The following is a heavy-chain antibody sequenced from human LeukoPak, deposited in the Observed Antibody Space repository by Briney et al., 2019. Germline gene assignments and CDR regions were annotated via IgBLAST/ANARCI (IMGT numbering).Heavy chain of an antibody. CDR3: ATYSSGWYYFDY. J-gene: IGHJ4*02. CDR1: GYTLTELS. Sequence: ASVKVSCKVSGYTLTELSMHWVRQAPGKGLEWMGGFDPEDGETIYAQKFQGRVTMTEDTSTDTAYMALSSLRSEDTAVYYCATYSSGWYYFDYWGQGTLVTVSS. CDR2: FDPEDGET. V-gene: IGHV1-24*01. D-gene: IGHD6-19*01.